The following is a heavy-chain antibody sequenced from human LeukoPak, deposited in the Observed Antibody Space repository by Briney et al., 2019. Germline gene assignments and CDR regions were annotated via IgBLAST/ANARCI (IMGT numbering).Heavy chain of an antibody. CDR2: IYHSGST. J-gene: IGHJ2*01. CDR3: ARVSARIAVAGTGSHYWYFDL. Sequence: PSETLSLTCAVSVGSISRGGYSWSWIRHPPGKGLEWIGYIYHSGSTYYNPSLKSRVTISVDRSKNQFSLKLSAVTAADTAVYYCARVSARIAVAGTGSHYWYFDLWGRGTLVTVSS. CDR1: VGSISRGGYS. D-gene: IGHD6-19*01. V-gene: IGHV4-30-2*01.